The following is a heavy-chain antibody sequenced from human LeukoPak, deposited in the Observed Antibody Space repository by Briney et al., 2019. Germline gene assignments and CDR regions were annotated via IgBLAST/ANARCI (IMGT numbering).Heavy chain of an antibody. V-gene: IGHV5-51*01. J-gene: IGHJ4*02. CDR1: GNSFTNYW. CDR2: IYPGDSDT. CDR3: ARFLRRDGYNDC. D-gene: IGHD5-24*01. Sequence: GESLKISCKVSGNSFTNYWIGWVRQMPGKGLEWMGIIYPGDSDTRYSPSFQGHVTISADKSISTAYLQWNSLKASDTAMYYCARFLRRDGYNDCWGQGTLVTVSS.